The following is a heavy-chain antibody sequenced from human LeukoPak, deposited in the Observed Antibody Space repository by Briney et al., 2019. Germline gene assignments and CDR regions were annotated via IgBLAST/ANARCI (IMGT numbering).Heavy chain of an antibody. D-gene: IGHD5-18*01. CDR1: GYTFTNYW. J-gene: IGHJ6*02. Sequence: KDGESLKISCKGSGYTFTNYWIGWVRQMPGKGLEFMGIIYPGDSDTRYSPSFQGQVTISVDKSINTAYLQWSSLKASDTAMYYCARYGGLDTAMAYYYYGMDVWGQGTTVTVSS. CDR3: ARYGGLDTAMAYYYYGMDV. CDR2: IYPGDSDT. V-gene: IGHV5-51*01.